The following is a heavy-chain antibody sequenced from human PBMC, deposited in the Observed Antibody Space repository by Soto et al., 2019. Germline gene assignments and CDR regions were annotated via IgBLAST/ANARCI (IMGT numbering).Heavy chain of an antibody. CDR3: ASGGIAVAGTLSY. D-gene: IGHD6-13*01. CDR2: IYYSGST. CDR1: GGSVSSGSYY. V-gene: IGHV4-61*01. Sequence: SETLSLTCTVSGGSVSSGSYYWSWIRQPPGKGLEWIGYIYYSGSTNYNPSLKSRVTISVDTSKNQFSLKLSSVTAADTAVYYCASGGIAVAGTLSYWGQGTLVTVSS. J-gene: IGHJ4*02.